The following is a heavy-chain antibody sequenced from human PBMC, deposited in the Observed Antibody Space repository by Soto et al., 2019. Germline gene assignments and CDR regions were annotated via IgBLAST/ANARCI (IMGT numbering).Heavy chain of an antibody. Sequence: QVQLVQSGAEVKKPGSSVKVSCKASGGTFSSYAISWVRQAPGQGLEWMGGIIPIFGTANYAQKFQGRVTITADESTSTAYMELSSLRSEDTAVYYCARKGYCSSTSCSNYYYGMDVWGPGTTVTVSS. J-gene: IGHJ6*02. CDR2: IIPIFGTA. CDR3: ARKGYCSSTSCSNYYYGMDV. CDR1: GGTFSSYA. D-gene: IGHD2-2*01. V-gene: IGHV1-69*01.